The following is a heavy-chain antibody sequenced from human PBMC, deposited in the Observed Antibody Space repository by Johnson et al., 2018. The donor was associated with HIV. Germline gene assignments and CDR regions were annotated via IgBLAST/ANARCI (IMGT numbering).Heavy chain of an antibody. CDR2: IWYDGSNT. J-gene: IGHJ3*02. D-gene: IGHD3-16*01. CDR3: ARVAFGSSYLDVFDI. CDR1: RFTCNKYG. V-gene: IGHV3-33*01. Sequence: QVQLVESGGGVVQPGRSLRLTCAASRFTCNKYGMHWVRQAPGKGLEWVAVIWYDGSNTYYAASVKCRFTIYRDNSKNTLYLQMKSLRAEDTAVSYCARVAFGSSYLDVFDIWSQGTMVTVSS.